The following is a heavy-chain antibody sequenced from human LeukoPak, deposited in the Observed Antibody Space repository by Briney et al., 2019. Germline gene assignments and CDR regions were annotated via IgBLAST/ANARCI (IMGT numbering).Heavy chain of an antibody. D-gene: IGHD3-10*01. CDR2: IDRSGNT. CDR1: GYPISSGYY. J-gene: IGHJ6*03. V-gene: IGHV4-38-2*01. Sequence: PSETLSLTCAVSGYPISSGYYWGWIRQSPGKGLEWIGRIDRSGNTYYNPPLKSRVAISVDTSSNQFSLRLTSVTAADTAVYYCARMDDYFGSGNYYNVINYYYMDVWGKGTTVTVS. CDR3: ARMDDYFGSGNYYNVINYYYMDV.